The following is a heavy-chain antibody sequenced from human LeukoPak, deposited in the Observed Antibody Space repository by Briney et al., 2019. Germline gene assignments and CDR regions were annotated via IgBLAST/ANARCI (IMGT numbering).Heavy chain of an antibody. CDR3: ARARYCSSTSCYRILNWFDP. J-gene: IGHJ5*02. V-gene: IGHV4-34*01. D-gene: IGHD2-2*01. CDR2: INHSGST. CDR1: GGSFSGYY. Sequence: SETLSLTCAVYGGSFSGYYWSWIRQPPGKGLEWIGEINHSGSTNYNPSLKSRVTISVDTSKNQFSLKLSSVTAADTAAYYCARARYCSSTSCYRILNWFDPWGQGTLVTVSS.